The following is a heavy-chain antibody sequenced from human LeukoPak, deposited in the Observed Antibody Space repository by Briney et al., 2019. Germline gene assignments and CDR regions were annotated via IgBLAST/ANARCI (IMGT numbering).Heavy chain of an antibody. V-gene: IGHV3-15*01. CDR3: TTEFFTVVVVAASFDY. J-gene: IGHJ4*02. CDR1: RFTFNNAW. Sequence: GGSLRLSCAASRFTFNNAWMSWVRQAPGKGLEWVGRIKSNTDGGTTDYAAPVKGRFTISRDDSKNTLYLQMNSLKTEDTAVYYCTTEFFTVVVVAASFDYWGQGTLVTVSS. D-gene: IGHD2-15*01. CDR2: IKSNTDGGTT.